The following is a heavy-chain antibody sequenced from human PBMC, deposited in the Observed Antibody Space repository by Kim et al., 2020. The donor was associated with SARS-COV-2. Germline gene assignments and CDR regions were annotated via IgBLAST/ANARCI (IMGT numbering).Heavy chain of an antibody. Sequence: KYSQQFQGSVTITRDTSANTAYMELSSLRSADTAAYYCARGKEGHQLVMAYWGQGTLVTVSS. J-gene: IGHJ4*02. D-gene: IGHD6-13*01. CDR3: ARGKEGHQLVMAY. V-gene: IGHV1-3*01.